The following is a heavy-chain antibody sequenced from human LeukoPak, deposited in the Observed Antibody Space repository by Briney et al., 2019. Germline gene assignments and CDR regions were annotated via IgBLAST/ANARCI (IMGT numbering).Heavy chain of an antibody. D-gene: IGHD6-19*01. CDR1: GYTLTGYY. Sequence: ASVKVCCEASGYTLTGYYIHWVRQAPGQGLEWMGWINPESGGTSYAQKFQGRVTMTGDTSINTVYMELSRLGSDDTAVYYCAFLEVAGDNWFDPWGQGTLLTVSS. CDR3: AFLEVAGDNWFDP. V-gene: IGHV1-2*02. CDR2: INPESGGT. J-gene: IGHJ5*02.